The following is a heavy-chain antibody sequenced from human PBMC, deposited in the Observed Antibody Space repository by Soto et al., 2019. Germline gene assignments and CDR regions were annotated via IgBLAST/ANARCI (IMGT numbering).Heavy chain of an antibody. J-gene: IGHJ4*02. CDR3: TTGLTNYYIIRDY. Sequence: ESGGDLVKPGESLRLACAVSGLTVTDTWMNWVRQAPGKGLEWVGRIKSKADYGTIDYAAPVNGRFIISVDESENTLFLQRNGLKTADTAVYYCTTGLTNYYIIRDYWGQGTLVSFSS. CDR2: IKSKADYGTI. V-gene: IGHV3-15*07. D-gene: IGHD3-9*01. CDR1: GLTVTDTW.